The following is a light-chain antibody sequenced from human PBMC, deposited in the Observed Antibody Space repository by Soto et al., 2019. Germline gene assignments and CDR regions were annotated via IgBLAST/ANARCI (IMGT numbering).Light chain of an antibody. J-gene: IGKJ4*01. CDR1: QSVTSSY. CDR2: GAS. CDR3: QQYGRSPLS. Sequence: EIVLTQSPGTLSLSPGEGATVSCRASQSVTSSYLAWYQQKPGQAPRLLIYGASSRATGVPDRFSGSGSGTDFTLNISRLEPEDFALYYCQQYGRSPLSFGGGTKVEIK. V-gene: IGKV3-20*01.